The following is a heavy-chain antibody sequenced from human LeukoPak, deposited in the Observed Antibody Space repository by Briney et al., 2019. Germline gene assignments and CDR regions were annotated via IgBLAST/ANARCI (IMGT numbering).Heavy chain of an antibody. CDR1: GFTFSSYW. CDR3: ARECSSTSRYGIFDY. CDR2: IKQDGSEK. Sequence: PGGSLRLSCAASGFTFSSYWMSWVRQAPGKGLEWVANIKQDGSEKYYVDSVKGRFTISRDNAKNSLYLQMNSLRAEDTAVYYCARECSSTSRYGIFDYWGQGTLVTVSS. J-gene: IGHJ4*02. D-gene: IGHD2-2*01. V-gene: IGHV3-7*01.